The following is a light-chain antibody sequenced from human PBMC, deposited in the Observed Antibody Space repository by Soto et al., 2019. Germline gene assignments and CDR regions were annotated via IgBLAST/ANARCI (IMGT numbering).Light chain of an antibody. Sequence: QSALTQPPSASGSPGQSVIISCTGTISDVGGYNYVSWYQQHPGKAPKLMIYEVSKRPSGVPDRFSGSKSGNTASLTVSGLQTEDEADYYCSSYAGSNNFVVFGGGTKLTVL. CDR1: ISDVGGYNY. J-gene: IGLJ2*01. V-gene: IGLV2-8*01. CDR2: EVS. CDR3: SSYAGSNNFVV.